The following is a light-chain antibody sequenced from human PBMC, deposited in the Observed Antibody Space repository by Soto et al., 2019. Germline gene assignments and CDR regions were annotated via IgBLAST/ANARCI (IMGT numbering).Light chain of an antibody. J-gene: IGLJ3*02. CDR2: SNS. CDR3: QSYDSSLSAAV. Sequence: QSVLTQPPSVSGAPGQKVIISCTGSTSNIVAGYDVHWYQQLPGTAPKLLIYSNSNRPSGVPDRLSGSKSGTSASLAITGLQVEDEADYYCQSYDSSLSAAVFGGGTKVTVL. V-gene: IGLV1-40*01. CDR1: TSNIVAGYD.